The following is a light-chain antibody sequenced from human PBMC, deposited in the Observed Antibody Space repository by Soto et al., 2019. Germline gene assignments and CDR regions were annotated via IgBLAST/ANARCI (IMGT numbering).Light chain of an antibody. Sequence: DIHLPLSPSSLSASVGARVTITSRASQSISSYLNWYQQKPGKAPKLLIYAASSLQSGVPSRFSGSGSGTDFTLTISRLEPEDFAVYYCQQYGSSPGTFGEGTMVDIK. CDR3: QQYGSSPGT. V-gene: IGKV1-39*01. J-gene: IGKJ4*02. CDR1: QSISSY. CDR2: AAS.